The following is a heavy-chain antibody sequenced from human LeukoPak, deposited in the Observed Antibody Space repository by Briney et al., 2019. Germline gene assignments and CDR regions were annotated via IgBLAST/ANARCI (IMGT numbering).Heavy chain of an antibody. D-gene: IGHD2-15*01. CDR1: GGSISSSSYY. V-gene: IGHV4-61*05. Sequence: SETLSLTCTVSGGSISSSSYYWGWIRQPPGKGLEWIGYIYYSGSTNYNPSLKSRVTISVDTSKNQFSLKLSSVTAADTAVYYCARHSVSVVAAHGYFAYWGQGTLVTVSS. J-gene: IGHJ4*02. CDR3: ARHSVSVVAAHGYFAY. CDR2: IYYSGST.